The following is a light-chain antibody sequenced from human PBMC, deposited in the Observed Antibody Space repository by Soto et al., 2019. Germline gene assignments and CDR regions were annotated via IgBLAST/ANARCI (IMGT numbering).Light chain of an antibody. CDR1: QSVSSSY. CDR3: QQYGSSPDLT. Sequence: EIVLTQSPGTLSLSPGERATLSCRASQSVSSSYLAWYQQKPGQAPRLLIYGASSRATGIPDRFCGSGSGTDFTLTISRLEPEDFAVYYCQQYGSSPDLTFGGVTTVEIK. J-gene: IGKJ4*01. V-gene: IGKV3-20*01. CDR2: GAS.